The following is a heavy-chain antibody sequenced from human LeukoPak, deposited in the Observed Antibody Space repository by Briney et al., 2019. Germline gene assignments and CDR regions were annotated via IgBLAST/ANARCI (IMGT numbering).Heavy chain of an antibody. Sequence: PSQTLSLTCAVSGGSISSGGYSWSWIRQPPGKGLEWIGYIYHSGSTCYNPSLKSRVIISVDRSKNQFSLKLSSVTAADTAVYYCARTLSSGYFLYYFDYWGQGTLVTVSS. J-gene: IGHJ4*02. CDR3: ARTLSSGYFLYYFDY. CDR1: GGSISSGGYS. D-gene: IGHD3-22*01. V-gene: IGHV4-30-2*01. CDR2: IYHSGST.